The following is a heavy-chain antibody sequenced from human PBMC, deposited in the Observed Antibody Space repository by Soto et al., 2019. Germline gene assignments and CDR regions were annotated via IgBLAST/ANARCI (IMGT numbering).Heavy chain of an antibody. CDR1: GYSFTSYW. CDR3: VTGGYYGSGTRTRLRYGMDV. V-gene: IGHV5-51*01. J-gene: IGHJ6*02. D-gene: IGHD3-10*01. CDR2: IYPGDSDT. Sequence: GESLKISCKGSGYSFTSYWIGWVRQMPGKGLEWMGIIYPGDSDTRYSPSFQGQVTISADKSISTAYLQWSSLKASDTAMYYCVTGGYYGSGTRTRLRYGMDVWGQGTTVTVSS.